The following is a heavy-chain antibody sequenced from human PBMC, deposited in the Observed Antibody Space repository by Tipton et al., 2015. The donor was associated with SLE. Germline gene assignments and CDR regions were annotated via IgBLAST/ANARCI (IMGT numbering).Heavy chain of an antibody. Sequence: TLSLTCTVSGGSISSYYWSWIRQPPGKGLEWIGYIYYSGSTNYNPSLKSRVTISVDTPKNQFSLKLSSVTAADTAVYYCARALSSLLFDYWGQGTLVTVSS. J-gene: IGHJ4*02. D-gene: IGHD6-6*01. CDR3: ARALSSLLFDY. V-gene: IGHV4-59*01. CDR2: IYYSGST. CDR1: GGSISSYY.